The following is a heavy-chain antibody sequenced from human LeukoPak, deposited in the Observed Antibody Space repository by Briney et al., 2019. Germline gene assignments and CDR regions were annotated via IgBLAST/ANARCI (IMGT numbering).Heavy chain of an antibody. CDR1: GYNFITYG. CDR3: ARVHLKGGFGSSSPDY. Sequence: VASVKVSCKASGYNFITYGISWVRQAPGQGLEWMGWISAYNGYTNYAPDLQGRVTMTTDTSTTTAYMELRSLRSDDTAVYYCARVHLKGGFGSSSPDYWGQGTLVTVSS. D-gene: IGHD6-6*01. CDR2: ISAYNGYT. J-gene: IGHJ4*02. V-gene: IGHV1-18*01.